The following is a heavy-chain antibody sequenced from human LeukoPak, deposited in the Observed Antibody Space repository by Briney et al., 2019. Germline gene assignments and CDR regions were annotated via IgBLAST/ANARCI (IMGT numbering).Heavy chain of an antibody. CDR2: INHRGST. CDR1: GGSFSFYS. CDR3: ARGETARLPYFSY. J-gene: IGHJ4*02. Sequence: SETLSLTCAVYGGSFSFYSWTWIRQPPGKGLEWIGEINHRGSTDYNSSLKSRVTISVDTSKNQFSLMLSSVTAADTAVYYCARGETARLPYFSYWGQGTLVTVSP. D-gene: IGHD6-6*01. V-gene: IGHV4-34*01.